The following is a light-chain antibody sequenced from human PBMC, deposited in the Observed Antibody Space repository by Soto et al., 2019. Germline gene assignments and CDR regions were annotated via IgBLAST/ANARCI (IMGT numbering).Light chain of an antibody. CDR1: SSDVGSYNL. J-gene: IGLJ1*01. CDR2: EVS. CDR3: LSKTSTISYV. V-gene: IGLV2-14*02. Sequence: QSALTQPASVSGSPGQSITISCTGTSSDVGSYNLVSWYQQHPGKAPKLMIYEVSNRPSGVSNRFSGSKSGNTASLTISGLQAEDEADYYCLSKTSTISYVFGTGTKVTVL.